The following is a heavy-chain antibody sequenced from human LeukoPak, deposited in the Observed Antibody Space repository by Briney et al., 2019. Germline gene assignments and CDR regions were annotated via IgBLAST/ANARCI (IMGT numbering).Heavy chain of an antibody. CDR2: IGTAGDT. CDR3: LRGEPYGAPDY. CDR1: GFTFSSFD. Sequence: GGSLRLSCAASGFTFSSFDMHWVRHSPGYSPEWVAGIGTAGDTYYPGSVKGRFTISRENANNYVYLQMNSLRVGDTAVYYCLRGEPYGAPDYWGQGTLVTVSS. D-gene: IGHD3-16*01. J-gene: IGHJ4*02. V-gene: IGHV3-13*01.